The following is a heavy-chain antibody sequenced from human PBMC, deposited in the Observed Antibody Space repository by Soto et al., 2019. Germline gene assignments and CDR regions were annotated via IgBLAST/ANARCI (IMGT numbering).Heavy chain of an antibody. CDR1: GFTFSSYA. V-gene: IGHV3-30-3*01. D-gene: IGHD1-1*01. J-gene: IGHJ6*02. CDR3: ARAGGNWNYYYYGMDV. Sequence: PGGSLRLSCAASGFTFSSYAMHWVRQAPGKGLEWVAVISYDGSNKYYADSVKGRFTISRDDSKNTLYLQMNSLRAEDTAVYYCARAGGNWNYYYYGMDVWGQGTTVTAP. CDR2: ISYDGSNK.